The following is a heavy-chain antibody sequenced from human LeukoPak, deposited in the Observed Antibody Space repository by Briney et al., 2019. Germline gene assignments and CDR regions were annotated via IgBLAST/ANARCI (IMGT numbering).Heavy chain of an antibody. Sequence: VASVKVSCKASGYTCTSYGISWVRQAPGQALEWMGWISAYNGNTNCAQKLQGRVTMTVDTSTSTAYMELRSVRSDDTAVYYCASAEPGSGSYIPFDYWGQGTLVTVSS. CDR3: ASAEPGSGSYIPFDY. J-gene: IGHJ4*02. CDR2: ISAYNGNT. D-gene: IGHD3-10*01. V-gene: IGHV1-18*01. CDR1: GYTCTSYG.